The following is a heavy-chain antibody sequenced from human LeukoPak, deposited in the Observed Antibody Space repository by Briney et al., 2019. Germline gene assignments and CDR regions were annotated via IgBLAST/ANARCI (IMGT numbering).Heavy chain of an antibody. V-gene: IGHV4-39*07. Sequence: SETLSLTCTVSGGSISSSSYYWGWIRQPPGKGLEWIGSIYYSGSTYYNPSLKSRVTISVDTSKNQFSLKLSSVTAADTAVYYCARELRYFVSFDYWGQGTLVTVSS. CDR3: ARELRYFVSFDY. J-gene: IGHJ4*02. CDR2: IYYSGST. CDR1: GGSISSSSYY. D-gene: IGHD3-9*01.